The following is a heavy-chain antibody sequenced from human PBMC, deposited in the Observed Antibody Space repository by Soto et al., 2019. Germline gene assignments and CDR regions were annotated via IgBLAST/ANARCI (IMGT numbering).Heavy chain of an antibody. CDR3: ALSSGYSRSDVWEN. J-gene: IGHJ4*02. CDR2: IIPIFGTA. Sequence: QVQLVQSGAEVKKPGSSVKVSCKASGGTFSSYAISWVRQAPGQGLEWMGGIIPIFGTANYAQKFQGRVTITADESTRTAYVELSSVRPGDKAVYYCALSSGYSRSDVWENWGQGTLVTVSS. D-gene: IGHD3-22*01. V-gene: IGHV1-69*12. CDR1: GGTFSSYA.